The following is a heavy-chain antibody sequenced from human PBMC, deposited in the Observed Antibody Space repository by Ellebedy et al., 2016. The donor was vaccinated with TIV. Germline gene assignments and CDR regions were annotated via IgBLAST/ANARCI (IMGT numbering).Heavy chain of an antibody. CDR3: STLSDTGY. CDR1: GFTFSRHW. D-gene: IGHD2-21*02. Sequence: PGGPLRLSCAASGFTFSRHWMHWIRQAPGKGLVWLSRINGDGGFTSHADFVKGRFTISRDNAKNTLYLQMNSLKAEDTAMYYCSTLSDTGYWGHGTLVTVSS. CDR2: INGDGGFT. V-gene: IGHV3-74*01. J-gene: IGHJ4*01.